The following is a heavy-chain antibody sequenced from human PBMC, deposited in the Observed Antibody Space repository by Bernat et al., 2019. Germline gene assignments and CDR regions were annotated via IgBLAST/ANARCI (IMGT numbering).Heavy chain of an antibody. V-gene: IGHV3-48*03. Sequence: EVQLVESGGGLVQPGGSLRLSCAASGFTFSSYEMNWVRQAPGKGLEWVSYISSCGSTIYYADSVKGRFTISRDNAKNSLYLQMNSLRAEDTAVYYCAGAGRNSSTWYPYYFDYWGQGTLVTVSS. CDR3: AGAGRNSSTWYPYYFDY. CDR2: ISSCGSTI. D-gene: IGHD6-13*01. J-gene: IGHJ4*02. CDR1: GFTFSSYE.